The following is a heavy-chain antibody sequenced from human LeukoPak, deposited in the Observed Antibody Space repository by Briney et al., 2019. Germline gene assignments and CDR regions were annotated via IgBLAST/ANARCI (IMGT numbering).Heavy chain of an antibody. Sequence: KASETLSLTCTVSGGSMSGYFWGWIRQPPGKGLEWIGYIYYSGSTNYNPSLKGRVTISVDTSKNQFSLKLSSVTAADTAVYYCARSITSSWYGDFQHWGQGTLVTVSS. J-gene: IGHJ1*01. CDR2: IYYSGST. CDR3: ARSITSSWYGDFQH. CDR1: GGSMSGYF. D-gene: IGHD6-13*01. V-gene: IGHV4-59*01.